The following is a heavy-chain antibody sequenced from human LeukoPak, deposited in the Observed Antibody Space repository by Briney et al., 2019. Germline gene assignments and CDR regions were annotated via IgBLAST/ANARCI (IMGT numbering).Heavy chain of an antibody. CDR2: IYHIGTT. V-gene: IGHV4-59*04. D-gene: IGHD5-12*01. CDR3: AREGASGGYDWGWFDP. J-gene: IGHJ5*02. Sequence: SETLSLTCTVSGGAISYYYWSWIRQPPGKWLEWIGTIYHIGTTYYNPSLKSRVTMSVDTSKNQFSLKLSSVTAADSAVYFCAREGASGGYDWGWFDPWGQGTLVTVSS. CDR1: GGAISYYY.